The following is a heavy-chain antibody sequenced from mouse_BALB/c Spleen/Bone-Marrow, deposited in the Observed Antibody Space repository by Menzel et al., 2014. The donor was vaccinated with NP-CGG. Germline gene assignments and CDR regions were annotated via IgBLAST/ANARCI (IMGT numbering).Heavy chain of an antibody. J-gene: IGHJ3*01. CDR2: ISGGGSYT. D-gene: IGHD2-4*01. CDR1: GFTFSNYG. V-gene: IGHV5-9-2*01. Sequence: EVMLVESGGGLVKSGGSLKLSCAASGFTFSNYGMSWVRQTAEKRLEWVATISGGGSYTFYSDSVKGRFTISRDNAKNNLYLQLSSLRSEDTALYYCARHAYYDQTEVSFVYWGQGTLVTVSA. CDR3: ARHAYYDQTEVSFVY.